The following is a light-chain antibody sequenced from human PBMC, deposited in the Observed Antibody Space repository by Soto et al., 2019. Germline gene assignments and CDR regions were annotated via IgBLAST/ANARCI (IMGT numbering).Light chain of an antibody. CDR3: GTWDSSLSALYV. Sequence: QSVLTQPPSVSAAPGQKVTISCSGSSSNIGNNYVSWYQQLPGTAPKLLIYDNNKRPSGIPDRFSGSKSGTSATLGITGLQTGDEADYYCGTWDSSLSALYVLGTGTKVTVL. CDR2: DNN. V-gene: IGLV1-51*01. J-gene: IGLJ1*01. CDR1: SSNIGNNY.